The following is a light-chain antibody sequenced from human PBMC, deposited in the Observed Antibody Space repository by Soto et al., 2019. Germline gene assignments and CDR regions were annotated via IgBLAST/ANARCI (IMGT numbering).Light chain of an antibody. CDR2: DVN. Sequence: QSAVTQPASVSGSPGQSITISCTGTSSDVGAYNYVSWYQQHPGKAPKLMIYDVNIRPSGVSNRFSGSKSGNTASLTISGIQAEDVADYYCTSWTTSTTMKFGGGTKVTVL. CDR1: SSDVGAYNY. CDR3: TSWTTSTTMK. V-gene: IGLV2-14*01. J-gene: IGLJ2*01.